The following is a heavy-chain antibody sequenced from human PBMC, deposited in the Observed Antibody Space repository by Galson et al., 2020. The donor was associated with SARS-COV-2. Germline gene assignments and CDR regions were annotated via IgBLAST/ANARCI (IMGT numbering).Heavy chain of an antibody. D-gene: IGHD3-3*01. J-gene: IGHJ4*02. V-gene: IGHV4-38-2*02. CDR2: IYHSGST. CDR3: ARVHPYDFWSGYSWYFDY. Sequence: SGYYWGWLRQPPGKGLEWIGSIYHSGSTYHNPSLKSRVTISVDTSKNQFSLKLSSVTAADTAVYYCARVHPYDFWSGYSWYFDYWGQGTLVTVSS. CDR1: SGYY.